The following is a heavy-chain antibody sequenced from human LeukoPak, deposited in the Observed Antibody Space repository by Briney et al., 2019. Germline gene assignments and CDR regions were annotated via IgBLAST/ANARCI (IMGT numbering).Heavy chain of an antibody. CDR1: GSSINNNF. CDR2: IYSSGSA. J-gene: IGHJ4*01. CDR3: ARHRDYYDT. D-gene: IGHD3-22*01. V-gene: IGHV4-59*08. Sequence: SETLSLTCTVSGSSINNNFWTWIRQPPGKGLEWIGYIYSSGSANYNPSLKSRVIISGDTSKNQIPLKLTSVTAADTAVYFCARHRDYYDTWGHGTLVTVPS.